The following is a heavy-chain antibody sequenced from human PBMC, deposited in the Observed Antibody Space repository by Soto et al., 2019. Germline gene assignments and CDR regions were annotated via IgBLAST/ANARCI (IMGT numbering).Heavy chain of an antibody. CDR3: AKDQVTGNYGRFDY. Sequence: PSETLSLTCAVSGYSISSTYYWGWVRQPPGKGLEWVSVFSAGGDSTYYADSVKGRFTISRDNSKNTLYLQMNSLRAEDTAVYYCAKDQVTGNYGRFDYWGQGTLVTVSS. V-gene: IGHV3-23*01. CDR1: GYSISSTYY. CDR2: FSAGGDST. D-gene: IGHD2-21*02. J-gene: IGHJ4*02.